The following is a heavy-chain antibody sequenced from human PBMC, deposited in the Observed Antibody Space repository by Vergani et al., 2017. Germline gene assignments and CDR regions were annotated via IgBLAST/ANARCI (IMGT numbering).Heavy chain of an antibody. D-gene: IGHD2-15*01. CDR2: INHSGST. V-gene: IGHV4-34*01. J-gene: IGHJ2*01. Sequence: QVQLQQWGAGLLKPSETLSLTCAVHGGSFSGYYWSWIRQPPGKGLEWIGEINHSGSTNYNPSLKSRGTISVDTSKNQFSLKLSSVTAADTAVYYCARAVAAWRYFDLWGRGTLVTVSS. CDR1: GGSFSGYY. CDR3: ARAVAAWRYFDL.